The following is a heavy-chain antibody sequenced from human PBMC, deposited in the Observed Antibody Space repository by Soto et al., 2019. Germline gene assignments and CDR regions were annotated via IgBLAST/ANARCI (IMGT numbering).Heavy chain of an antibody. CDR2: IYYSGTT. D-gene: IGHD6-6*01. CDR1: GASIYSPTYY. CDR3: PRLSDRRYFDF. Sequence: SETLSLTCTVSGASIYSPTYYWAWIRQPPGKGLEWVGSIYYSGTTYNNPSLSRRVIISADALRKQFSLTLSSATASDTAVYYCPRLSDRRYFDFWGQGALVTVSS. V-gene: IGHV4-39*01. J-gene: IGHJ4*02.